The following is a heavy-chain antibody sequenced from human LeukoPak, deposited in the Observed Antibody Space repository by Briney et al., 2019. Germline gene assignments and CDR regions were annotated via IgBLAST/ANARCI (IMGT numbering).Heavy chain of an antibody. D-gene: IGHD1-26*01. J-gene: IGHJ6*03. Sequence: GGSLRLSCAASGFSFSDYNMNWVRQAPGKALEWVSSITTSSTYIYYGDSVKGRFTISRDNARNSLYLQMNSLRAEDTAVYYCARDPYSGTYGDTYYYYMDVWGKGTTVTISS. CDR1: GFSFSDYN. CDR3: ARDPYSGTYGDTYYYYMDV. V-gene: IGHV3-21*01. CDR2: ITTSSTYI.